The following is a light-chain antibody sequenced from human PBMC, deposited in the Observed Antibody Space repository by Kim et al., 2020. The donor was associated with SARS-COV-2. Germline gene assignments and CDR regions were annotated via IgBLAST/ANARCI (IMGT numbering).Light chain of an antibody. CDR1: QSVRSF. V-gene: IGKV3-11*01. J-gene: IGKJ5*01. CDR2: DAS. CDR3: QHRSNWPSIT. Sequence: EIVLTQSPATLSLSPGERATLSCRASQSVRSFLAWYQQKPGQAPRLLIYDASNRATGIPVRFSGSGSGTDFTLTISSLEPEDFAVYYCQHRSNWPSITFGQGTRLEIK.